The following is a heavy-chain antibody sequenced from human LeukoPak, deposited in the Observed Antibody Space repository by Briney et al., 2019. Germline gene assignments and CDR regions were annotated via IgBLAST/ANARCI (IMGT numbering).Heavy chain of an antibody. J-gene: IGHJ4*02. CDR1: GFTFDDYA. D-gene: IGHD3-22*01. CDR3: AKDIHYYDSSGTAFDY. Sequence: GRSLRLSCAASGFTFDDYAVHWVRQAPGKGLEWVSGISWNSGSIGYADSVKGRFTISRDNAKNSLYLQMNSLRAEDTALYYCAKDIHYYDSSGTAFDYWGQGTLVTVSS. CDR2: ISWNSGSI. V-gene: IGHV3-9*01.